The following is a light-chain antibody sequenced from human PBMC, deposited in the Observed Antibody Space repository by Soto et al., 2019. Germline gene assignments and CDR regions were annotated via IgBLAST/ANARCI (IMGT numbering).Light chain of an antibody. Sequence: DIQMTQSPSSLSASVGDRVTITCRASQDIGTYLVWFQQKPGKAPKSLIYAASSLQSGVPSRFSGSGSGTDFPPTLSSLQPEDFAICFCQHYNNFPLPFAPGTKVYLK. CDR1: QDIGTY. V-gene: IGKV1-16*01. CDR3: QHYNNFPLP. CDR2: AAS. J-gene: IGKJ3*01.